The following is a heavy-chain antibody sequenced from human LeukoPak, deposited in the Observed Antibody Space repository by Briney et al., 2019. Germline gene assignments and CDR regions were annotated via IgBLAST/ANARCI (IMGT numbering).Heavy chain of an antibody. CDR2: INPNSGGA. CDR1: GYTFTGYY. Sequence: ASVKVSCKASGYTFTGYYMHWVRQAPGQGLEWMGWINPNSGGANYAQKFQGRVTMTRDTSISTAYMELSRLRSDDTAVYYCARVPLLDRQYYFDSWGQGAVVTVSS. CDR3: ARVPLLDRQYYFDS. V-gene: IGHV1-2*02. D-gene: IGHD4-11*01. J-gene: IGHJ4*02.